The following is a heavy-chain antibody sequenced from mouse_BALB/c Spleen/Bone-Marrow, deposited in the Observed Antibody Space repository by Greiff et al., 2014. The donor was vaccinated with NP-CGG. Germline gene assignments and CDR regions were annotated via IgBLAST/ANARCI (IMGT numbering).Heavy chain of an antibody. CDR3: TNHNFDY. J-gene: IGHJ2*01. CDR1: GYTFTSYW. CDR2: IYPGSGST. V-gene: IGHV1S22*01. Sequence: LKESGSELVRPGASVKLSCKASGYTFTSYWMHWVKQRPGQGLEWIGNIYPGSGSTNYDEKFKSKATLTVDTSSSTAYMQLSSLTSEDSAVYYCTNHNFDYWGQGTTLTVSS.